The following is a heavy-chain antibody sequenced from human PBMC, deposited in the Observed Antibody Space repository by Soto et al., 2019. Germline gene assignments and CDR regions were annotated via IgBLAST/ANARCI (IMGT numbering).Heavy chain of an antibody. CDR2: IYYSGST. Sequence: QVQLQESGPGLVKPSETLSLTCTVSGGSISSYYWSWIRQPPGKGLEWIGYIYYSGSTNYNPSLTSRVTISVDTSKNQFSLKLSSVTAADTAVYYCARGSYYARGSYFDYWGQGTLVTVS. CDR1: GGSISSYY. CDR3: ARGSYYARGSYFDY. V-gene: IGHV4-59*01. D-gene: IGHD3-16*01. J-gene: IGHJ4*02.